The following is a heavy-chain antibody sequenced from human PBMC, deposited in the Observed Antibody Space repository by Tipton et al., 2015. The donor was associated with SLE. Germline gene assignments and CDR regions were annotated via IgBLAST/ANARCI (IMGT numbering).Heavy chain of an antibody. CDR2: IYSGGST. D-gene: IGHD4-17*01. CDR1: GFTVSSSY. Sequence: SLRLSCAASGFTVSSSYMSWVRQAPGKGLEWVSIIYSGGSTYYADSVKGRFTISRNNSKNTVYLQMNSLRAEDTAVYYCARGVTTQSFDYWGQGTLGTVSS. V-gene: IGHV3-53*04. J-gene: IGHJ4*02. CDR3: ARGVTTQSFDY.